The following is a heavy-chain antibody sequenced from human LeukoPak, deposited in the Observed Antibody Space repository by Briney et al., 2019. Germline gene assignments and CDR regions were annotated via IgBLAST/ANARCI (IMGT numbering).Heavy chain of an antibody. D-gene: IGHD6-13*01. CDR1: GGSISRHY. Sequence: SETLSLTCTVSGGSISRHYWSWVRQPPGKGLEWIGYIYYSGSTNYNPSLKSRVTISVDTSKNQFSLKLSSVTAADTAVYYCARHVTEYGSSWKWFDPWGQGTLVTVSS. V-gene: IGHV4-59*08. CDR3: ARHVTEYGSSWKWFDP. J-gene: IGHJ5*02. CDR2: IYYSGST.